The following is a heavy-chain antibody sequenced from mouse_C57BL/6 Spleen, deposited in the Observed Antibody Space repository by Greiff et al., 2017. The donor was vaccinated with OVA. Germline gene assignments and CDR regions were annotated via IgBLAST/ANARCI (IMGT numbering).Heavy chain of an antibody. Sequence: VQLQQSGAELVKPGASVKMSCKASGYTFTSYWITWVKQRPGQGLEWIGDIYPGSGSTNYNEKFKSKATLTVDTSSSTAYMQLSSLTSEDSAVYYCARPLLRYHAMDYWGQGTSVTVSS. CDR2: IYPGSGST. CDR1: GYTFTSYW. D-gene: IGHD1-2*01. J-gene: IGHJ4*01. CDR3: ARPLLRYHAMDY. V-gene: IGHV1-55*01.